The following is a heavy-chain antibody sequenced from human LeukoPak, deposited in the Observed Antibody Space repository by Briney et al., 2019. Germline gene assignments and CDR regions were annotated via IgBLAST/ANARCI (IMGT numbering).Heavy chain of an antibody. V-gene: IGHV1-58*01. CDR3: AANYVPYSGYDRRIYYYYGMDV. D-gene: IGHD5-12*01. CDR1: GFTFTSSA. J-gene: IGHJ6*02. Sequence: SVKVSCKASGFTFTSSAVQWVRQARGQRLEWIGWIVVGSGNTNYAQKFQERVTNTRDMSTSTAYMVLSSLRSEDTAVYSCAANYVPYSGYDRRIYYYYGMDVWGQGTTVTVSS. CDR2: IVVGSGNT.